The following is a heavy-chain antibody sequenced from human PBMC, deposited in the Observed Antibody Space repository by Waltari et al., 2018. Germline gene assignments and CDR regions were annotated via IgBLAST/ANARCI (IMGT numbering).Heavy chain of an antibody. J-gene: IGHJ4*02. D-gene: IGHD2-2*01. Sequence: QVQLVQSGAEVKRPGASVKVSCTASGYTFTRYDINWVRQGPGQGLEWMGRMNPNSGITDYAQKFQDRVTMTRSTSLNTAYMELSSLRPEDTAVYYCARRPAGSHFDYWGQGTLVTVSS. CDR2: MNPNSGIT. CDR3: ARRPAGSHFDY. CDR1: GYTFTRYD. V-gene: IGHV1-8*01.